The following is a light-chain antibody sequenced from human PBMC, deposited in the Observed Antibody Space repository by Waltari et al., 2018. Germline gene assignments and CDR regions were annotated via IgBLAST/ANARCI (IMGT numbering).Light chain of an antibody. CDR1: PGIVNF. J-gene: IGKJ4*01. CDR3: QKYNAAPLI. CDR2: TAS. V-gene: IGKV1-27*01. Sequence: IQLTQSPSSLAASVGDRVPITCRARPGIVNFLPWYQQKPGKVPRLLISTASTLQSGVPPRFSGSGSGTEFTLTIAGLQPEDVATYYCQKYNAAPLIFGGGTKVEIK.